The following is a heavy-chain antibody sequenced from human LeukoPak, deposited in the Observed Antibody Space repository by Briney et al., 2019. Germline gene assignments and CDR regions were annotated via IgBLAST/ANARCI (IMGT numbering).Heavy chain of an antibody. J-gene: IGHJ3*02. D-gene: IGHD4-17*01. V-gene: IGHV1-69*13. CDR2: IIPIFGTA. CDR1: GYTFTSYG. Sequence: SVKVSCKASGYTFTSYGISWVRQAPGQGLEWMGGIIPIFGTANYAQKFQGRVTITADESTSTAYMELSSLRSEDTAVYYCARDAPYGHYAYDAFDIWGQGTMVTVSS. CDR3: ARDAPYGHYAYDAFDI.